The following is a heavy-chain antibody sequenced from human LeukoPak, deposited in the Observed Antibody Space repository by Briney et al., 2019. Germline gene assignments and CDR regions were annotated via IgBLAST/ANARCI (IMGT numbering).Heavy chain of an antibody. CDR2: INHSGST. CDR1: GESFSGYY. V-gene: IGHV4-34*01. CDR3: ARRKLLGYCSGGSCYSSPKNWFDP. Sequence: SETLSLTCAVYGESFSGYYWSWIRQPPGKGLEWIGEINHSGSTNYNPSLKSRVTISVDTSKNQFSLKLSSVTAADTAVYYCARRKLLGYCSGGSCYSSPKNWFDPWGQGTLVTVSS. J-gene: IGHJ5*02. D-gene: IGHD2-15*01.